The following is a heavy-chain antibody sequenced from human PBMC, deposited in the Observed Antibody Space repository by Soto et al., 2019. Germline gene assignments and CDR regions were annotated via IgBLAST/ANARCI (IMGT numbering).Heavy chain of an antibody. Sequence: EVQLVESGGGLVQPEGSLRLSCAASGFTFSDHYMDWVRQAPGKGLEWVGRIKNKANSYTTEDAAPVRGRFIISRDDSKNSVYLQMNRLKTDDTAVDYCTRLRLSSCRSADYWVQGILVTVSS. CDR2: IKNKANSYTT. CDR1: GFTFSDHY. D-gene: IGHD6-13*01. J-gene: IGHJ4*02. V-gene: IGHV3-72*01. CDR3: TRLRLSSCRSADY.